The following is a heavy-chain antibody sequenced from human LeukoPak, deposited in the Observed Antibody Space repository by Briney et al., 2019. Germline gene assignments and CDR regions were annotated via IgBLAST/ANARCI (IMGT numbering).Heavy chain of an antibody. CDR1: GYTFTGYY. D-gene: IGHD7-27*01. Sequence: ASVKVSCKTSGYTFTGYYIHWVRQAPGQGLEWMGWINPNSGGTNYAQNFQGRVTVTRDTSITTAYMELRWLTSDDTAVYYCARDLLTRKNFGNWESRAFHIWGQGKMV. J-gene: IGHJ3*02. CDR2: INPNSGGT. CDR3: ARDLLTRKNFGNWESRAFHI. V-gene: IGHV1-2*02.